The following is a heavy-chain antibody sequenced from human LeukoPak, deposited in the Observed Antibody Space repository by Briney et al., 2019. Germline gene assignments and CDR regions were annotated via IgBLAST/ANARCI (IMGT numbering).Heavy chain of an antibody. CDR3: SRSRRSGYHNEPTDY. Sequence: GGSLRLSRTASGFNFNTYAMTWVRQAPGQGLEWLSVISGSGGLTDYADSAKGRFTISRDNSKNTVYLQMNSLRAEDTAVYYCSRSRRSGYHNEPTDYWGQGTLVTVSS. CDR1: GFNFNTYA. CDR2: ISGSGGLT. J-gene: IGHJ4*02. V-gene: IGHV3-23*01. D-gene: IGHD3-3*01.